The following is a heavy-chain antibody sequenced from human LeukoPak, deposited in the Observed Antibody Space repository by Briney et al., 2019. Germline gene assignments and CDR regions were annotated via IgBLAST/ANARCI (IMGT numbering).Heavy chain of an antibody. CDR3: ARHLIHSSSWYSRAFDI. J-gene: IGHJ3*02. V-gene: IGHV4-34*01. CDR1: GGSFSGYY. CDR2: INHSGST. D-gene: IGHD6-13*01. Sequence: SETLSLTCAVYGGSFSGYYWSWIRQPPGKGLEWIGEINHSGSTNYNPSLKSRVSISEDTSKNQFSLNLSSVTAADTAVYYCARHLIHSSSWYSRAFDIWGQGTMVTVSS.